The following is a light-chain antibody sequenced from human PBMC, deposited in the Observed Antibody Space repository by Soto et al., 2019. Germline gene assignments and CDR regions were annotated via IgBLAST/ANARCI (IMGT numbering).Light chain of an antibody. CDR2: DAS. CDR3: QQGGS. V-gene: IGKV3-11*01. J-gene: IGKJ4*01. Sequence: EIVLTQSPATLSLSPGEGATLSCRASQSVSTYLAWYQQKPGQAPRLLIYDASNMATGIPARFSGSGSGTDFTLTISSLEPEDSAVYYCQQGGSFGGGTKVEIK. CDR1: QSVSTY.